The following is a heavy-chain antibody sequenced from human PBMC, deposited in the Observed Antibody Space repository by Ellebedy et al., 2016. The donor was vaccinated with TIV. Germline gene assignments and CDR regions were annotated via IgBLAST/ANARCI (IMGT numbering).Heavy chain of an antibody. V-gene: IGHV3-7*04. CDR3: ARDGITMVRGVLHY. CDR1: GFTFSSYW. CDR2: IKQDGSEK. D-gene: IGHD3-10*01. J-gene: IGHJ4*02. Sequence: GGSLRLSXAASGFTFSSYWMSWVRQAPGKGLEWVANIKQDGSEKYYVDSVKGRFTISRDNAKNSLYLQMNSLRAEDTAVYYCARDGITMVRGVLHYWGQGTLVTVSS.